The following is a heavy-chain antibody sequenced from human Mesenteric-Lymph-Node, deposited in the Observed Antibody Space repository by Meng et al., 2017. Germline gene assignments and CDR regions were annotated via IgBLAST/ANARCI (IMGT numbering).Heavy chain of an antibody. J-gene: IGHJ4*02. CDR1: GFTFNNYW. V-gene: IGHV3-74*03. CDR2: INPDGSAT. CDR3: VRGSPHDS. D-gene: IGHD6-6*01. Sequence: GESLKISCAASGFTFNNYWMYWVRQGPGKGLVCVSRINPDGSATTYADSVKGRFTISRDNAKNTLDLQVNSLRVEDTAVYYCVRGSPHDSWGQGNLVTVSS.